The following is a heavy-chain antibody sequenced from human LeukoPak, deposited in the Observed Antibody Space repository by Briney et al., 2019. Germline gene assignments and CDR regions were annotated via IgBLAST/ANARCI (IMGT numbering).Heavy chain of an antibody. D-gene: IGHD1-26*01. Sequence: GASLKISCQGSEYTFTSSWIGWVRQLPGKGLEWMGSVFPGDSDTRYLPPFEGQVTISADKAINTAYLQWSSLKASDTAMYYCARHRGAKDGSDIWGQGTMVTVAS. V-gene: IGHV5-51*01. CDR2: VFPGDSDT. CDR3: ARHRGAKDGSDI. J-gene: IGHJ3*02. CDR1: EYTFTSSW.